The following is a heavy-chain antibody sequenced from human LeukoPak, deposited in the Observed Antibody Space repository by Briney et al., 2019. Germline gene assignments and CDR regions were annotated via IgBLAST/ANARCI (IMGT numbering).Heavy chain of an antibody. CDR1: GFTVSSNY. J-gene: IGHJ4*02. CDR3: ASRIATAGSVDY. Sequence: GGSLRLSCAASGFTVSSNYMSWVRQAPGKGLEWVSVIYSGGSTYYADSVKGRFTISRDNSKNTLHLQMNTLRAEDTAVYYCASRIATAGSVDYWGQGTLVTVSS. V-gene: IGHV3-53*01. CDR2: IYSGGST. D-gene: IGHD6-13*01.